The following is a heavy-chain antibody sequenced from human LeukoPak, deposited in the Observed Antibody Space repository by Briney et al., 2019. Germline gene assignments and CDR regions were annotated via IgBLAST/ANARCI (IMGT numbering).Heavy chain of an antibody. CDR1: GFTFSGSA. Sequence: GGSLRPSCAASGFTFSGSAMHWVRQASGKGLEWVGRIRSKANSYATAYAASVKGRFTISRDDSKNTAYLQMNSLKTEDTAVYYCTSLATGGDFDYWGQGTLVTVSS. V-gene: IGHV3-73*01. CDR3: TSLATGGDFDY. J-gene: IGHJ4*02. D-gene: IGHD5-12*01. CDR2: IRSKANSYAT.